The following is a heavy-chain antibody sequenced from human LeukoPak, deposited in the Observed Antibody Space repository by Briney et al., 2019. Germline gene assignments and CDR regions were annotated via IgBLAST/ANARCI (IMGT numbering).Heavy chain of an antibody. J-gene: IGHJ3*01. V-gene: IGHV4-59*01. CDR2: IYYSGGT. Sequence: SETLSLTCTVSGGSISSYYWSWIRQPPGKGLEWIGYIYYSGGTNYNPSLKSRVTMSLDTSKNQISLMLSSVTAADTAVYYCARGSGHSSGYDAFDVWGQGTKVTVSS. CDR1: GGSISSYY. CDR3: ARGSGHSSGYDAFDV. D-gene: IGHD3-22*01.